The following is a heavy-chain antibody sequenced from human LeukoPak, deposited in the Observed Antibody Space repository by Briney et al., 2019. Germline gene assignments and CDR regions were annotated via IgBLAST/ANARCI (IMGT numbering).Heavy chain of an antibody. J-gene: IGHJ4*02. Sequence: PGGSLRLSCAASGFTFSSYWMHWVRQAPGKGLVWVSRINSDGSSTSYADSVKGRFTISRDNAKNTLYLQMNSLRAEDTAVYYCAKSPALGGTTWRYIDYWGQGTLVTVSS. CDR2: INSDGSST. CDR1: GFTFSSYW. D-gene: IGHD1-1*01. V-gene: IGHV3-74*01. CDR3: AKSPALGGTTWRYIDY.